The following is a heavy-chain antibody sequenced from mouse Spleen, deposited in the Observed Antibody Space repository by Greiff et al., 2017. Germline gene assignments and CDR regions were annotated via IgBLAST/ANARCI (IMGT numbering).Heavy chain of an antibody. Sequence: VQLQQSGAELVMPGASVKLSCKASGYTFTSYWMHWVKQRPEQGLEWIGWIDPENGDTEYASKFQGKATITADTSSNTAYLQLSSLTSEDTAVYYCTTSIYGDYFDYWGQGTTLTVSS. V-gene: IGHV14-4*01. CDR2: IDPENGDT. D-gene: IGHD1-1*01. J-gene: IGHJ2*01. CDR1: GYTFTSYW. CDR3: TTSIYGDYFDY.